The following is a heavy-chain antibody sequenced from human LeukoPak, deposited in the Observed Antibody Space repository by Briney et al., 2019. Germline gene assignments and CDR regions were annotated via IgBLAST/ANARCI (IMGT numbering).Heavy chain of an antibody. V-gene: IGHV3-74*01. D-gene: IGHD3-22*01. J-gene: IGHJ5*02. CDR1: GFTFSSYW. Sequence: GGSLRLSCAASGFTFSSYWMHWVRQAPGKGLVWVSRINSDGSSTSYEDSVKGRFTISRDNAKNTLYLQMNSLRAEDTAVYYCARAKDYDSSEDWFDPWGQGTLVTVSS. CDR3: ARAKDYDSSEDWFDP. CDR2: INSDGSST.